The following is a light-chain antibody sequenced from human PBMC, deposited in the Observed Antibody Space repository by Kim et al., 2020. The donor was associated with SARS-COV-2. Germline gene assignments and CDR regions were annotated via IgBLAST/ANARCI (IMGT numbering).Light chain of an antibody. V-gene: IGKV1-13*02. J-gene: IGKJ2*01. Sequence: AIQLSQSPSSLSASVGDRVTITCRASQGISSALDWYQQKPGKAPKLLIYDASSLESGVPSRFSGSGSGTDFTLTISSLQPEDFATYYCQQFNSYPLYTFGQGTKVDIK. CDR2: DAS. CDR3: QQFNSYPLYT. CDR1: QGISSA.